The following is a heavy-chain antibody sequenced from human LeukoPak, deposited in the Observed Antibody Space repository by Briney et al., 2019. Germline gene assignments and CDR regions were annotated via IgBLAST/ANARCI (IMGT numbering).Heavy chain of an antibody. V-gene: IGHV1-69*13. CDR1: GGAFISYA. CDR2: IIPIFGTA. Sequence: GASVKVSCKASGGAFISYAISWVRQAPGQGLEWMGGIIPIFGTANYAQKFQGRVTITADESTSTAYMELSSLRSEDTAVYYCARVSSRLLELPGPLDYWGQGTLVTVSS. CDR3: ARVSSRLLELPGPLDY. J-gene: IGHJ4*02. D-gene: IGHD1-7*01.